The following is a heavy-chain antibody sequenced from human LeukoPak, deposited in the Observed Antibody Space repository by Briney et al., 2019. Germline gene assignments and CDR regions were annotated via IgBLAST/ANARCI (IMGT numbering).Heavy chain of an antibody. Sequence: GRSLRLSCAASGFTLSSYGMHWVRQAPGKGLEWVAVIWYDGSNKYYADSVKGRFTISRDNSKNTLYLQMNSLRAEDTAVYYCASYGSGSYLSGGRFYYYYGMDVWGQGTTVTVSS. V-gene: IGHV3-33*01. D-gene: IGHD3-10*01. CDR2: IWYDGSNK. CDR1: GFTLSSYG. CDR3: ASYGSGSYLSGGRFYYYYGMDV. J-gene: IGHJ6*02.